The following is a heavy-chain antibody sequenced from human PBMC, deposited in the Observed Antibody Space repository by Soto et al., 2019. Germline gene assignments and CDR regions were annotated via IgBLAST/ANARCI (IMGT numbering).Heavy chain of an antibody. V-gene: IGHV3-9*01. Sequence: HPGGSLRLSCAASGFTFDDYAMHWVRQAPGKGLEWVSGISWNSGSIGYADSVKGRFTISRDNAKNSLYLQMNSLRAEDTALYYCAKAGYYGSGTKEANAFDIWGQGTMVTVSS. J-gene: IGHJ3*02. D-gene: IGHD3-10*01. CDR3: AKAGYYGSGTKEANAFDI. CDR1: GFTFDDYA. CDR2: ISWNSGSI.